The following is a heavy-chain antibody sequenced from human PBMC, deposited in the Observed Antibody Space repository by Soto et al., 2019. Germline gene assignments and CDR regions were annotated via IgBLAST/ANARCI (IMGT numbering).Heavy chain of an antibody. CDR1: GGSISSSSYY. Sequence: PSETLSLTCTVSGGSISSSSYYWGWIRQPPGKGLEWIGSIYYSGSTYYNPSLKSRVTISVDTSKNQFSLKVSSVTAADTAVYYCGRVRKDAAARQHFDYWGQGTLVTVSS. CDR3: GRVRKDAAARQHFDY. J-gene: IGHJ4*02. CDR2: IYYSGST. V-gene: IGHV4-39*01. D-gene: IGHD6-6*01.